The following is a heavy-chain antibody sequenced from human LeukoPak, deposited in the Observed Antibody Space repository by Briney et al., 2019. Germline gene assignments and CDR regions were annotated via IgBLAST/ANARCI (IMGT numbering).Heavy chain of an antibody. Sequence: GASVKVSCKASGYTFTSYGISWVRQAPGQGLEWMGWISAYNGNTNYAQKLQGRVTMTTDTSTSTAYMELRSLRSDDTAVYYCAKQGRDWLRDYYYYMDVWGKGTTVIISS. CDR1: GYTFTSYG. J-gene: IGHJ6*03. CDR3: AKQGRDWLRDYYYYMDV. D-gene: IGHD3-9*01. CDR2: ISAYNGNT. V-gene: IGHV1-18*01.